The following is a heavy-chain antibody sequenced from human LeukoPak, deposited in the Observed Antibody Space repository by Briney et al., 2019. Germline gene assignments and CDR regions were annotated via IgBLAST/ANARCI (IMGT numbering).Heavy chain of an antibody. CDR3: ARILDSAWGELGY. D-gene: IGHD6-19*01. J-gene: IGHJ4*02. Sequence: GGSLRLSCAGSGFSFSSYGMHWVRQAPGKGLEWMAFIRSDGSNKYYADSVKCRFTISRDNSKNTLYLQMNSLRAEDTAVYYCARILDSAWGELGYWGQGTLVNVSS. V-gene: IGHV3-30*02. CDR2: IRSDGSNK. CDR1: GFSFSSYG.